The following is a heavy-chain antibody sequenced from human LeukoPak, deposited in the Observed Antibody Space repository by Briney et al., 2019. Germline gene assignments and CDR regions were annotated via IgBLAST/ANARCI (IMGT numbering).Heavy chain of an antibody. CDR2: INSDGSTT. Sequence: GGSLRLSCAATGFSFTTYWTHWVRHAPGKGLVWVSRINSDGSTTTYADSVKGRFTISRDNAKDTLYLQMNSLRAEDTALYFCASASGTYSPFDYWGQGTLVTVSS. V-gene: IGHV3-74*01. CDR1: GFSFTTYW. CDR3: ASASGTYSPFDY. D-gene: IGHD3-10*01. J-gene: IGHJ4*02.